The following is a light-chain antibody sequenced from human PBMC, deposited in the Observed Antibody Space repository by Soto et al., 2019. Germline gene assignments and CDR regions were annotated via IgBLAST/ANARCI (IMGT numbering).Light chain of an antibody. CDR3: QSYDTSLRGWL. Sequence: QLVLTQPPSVSGAPWQRVTISCTGTSSNIGAGHAVHWYRQFPGAAPKLLIYGDTHRPSGVPDRFSGSKSATSASLVITGLQAEDEADYYCQSYDTSLRGWLFGGGTKLT. CDR1: SSNIGAGHA. V-gene: IGLV1-40*01. CDR2: GDT. J-gene: IGLJ3*02.